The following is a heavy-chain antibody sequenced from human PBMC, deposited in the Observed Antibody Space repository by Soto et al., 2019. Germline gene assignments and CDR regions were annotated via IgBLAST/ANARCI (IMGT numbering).Heavy chain of an antibody. CDR1: GGSISSNY. D-gene: IGHD1-1*01. V-gene: IGHV4-59*12. CDR3: VRDGTKTLRDWLDP. CDR2: VYNSGST. Sequence: PSETLSLTCTVSGGSISSNYWTCIRPPPGKGMEWIGYVYNSGSTNYNPSLKSRVTISEDTSKKQFSLRLRSVTAEDTAVYYCVRDGTKTLRDWLDPWGQGISVTVSS. J-gene: IGHJ5*02.